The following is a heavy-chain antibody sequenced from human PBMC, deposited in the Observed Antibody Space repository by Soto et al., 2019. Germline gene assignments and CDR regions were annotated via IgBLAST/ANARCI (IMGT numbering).Heavy chain of an antibody. Sequence: QLQLQESGPGLVKPSETLSLTCTVSGGSISSSSYYWGWIRQPPGKGLEWIGSINYSGSTYHNPSLKSPVTISVDTSKSQFSRKLSSVTAADTAVYYCARPEATGWFDPWGQGTLVTVSS. V-gene: IGHV4-39*01. CDR2: INYSGST. CDR1: GGSISSSSYY. CDR3: ARPEATGWFDP. J-gene: IGHJ5*02.